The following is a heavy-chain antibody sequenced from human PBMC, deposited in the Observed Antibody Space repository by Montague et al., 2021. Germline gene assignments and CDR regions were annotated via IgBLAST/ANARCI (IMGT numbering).Heavy chain of an antibody. J-gene: IGHJ5*02. Sequence: ETLSLTCTVSSGSIFHAHWSWVQQPPGKGLEWLGSMFYGGATSNNPSLKSRVTMSIDTSTNQFSLKLSFVTAADTAVYYCAKQDYFVSGTSYKGFDPWGQGILVTVSS. CDR3: AKQDYFVSGTSYKGFDP. D-gene: IGHD3-10*01. V-gene: IGHV4-59*08. CDR2: MFYGGAT. CDR1: SGSIFHAH.